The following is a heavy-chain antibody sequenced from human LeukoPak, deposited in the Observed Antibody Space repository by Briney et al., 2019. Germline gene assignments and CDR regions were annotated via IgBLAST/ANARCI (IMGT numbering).Heavy chain of an antibody. CDR3: TTELGATNYFDY. J-gene: IGHJ4*02. CDR2: ISYDGSNK. V-gene: IGHV3-30*03. CDR1: GFTFSSYG. D-gene: IGHD1-26*01. Sequence: GGSLRLSCAASGFTFSSYGMHWVRQAPGKGLEWVAVISYDGSNKYYADSVKGRFTISRDNSKNTLYLQMNSLKTEDTAVYYCTTELGATNYFDYWGQGTLVTVSS.